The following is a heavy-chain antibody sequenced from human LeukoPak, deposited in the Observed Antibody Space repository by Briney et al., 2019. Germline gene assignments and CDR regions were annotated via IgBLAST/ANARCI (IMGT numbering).Heavy chain of an antibody. J-gene: IGHJ4*02. D-gene: IGHD2-15*01. CDR1: GYTFTRYG. V-gene: IGHV1-8*01. Sequence: ASVKVSCKASGYTFTRYGISWVRQATGQGREWVGWMKPDGGKTTYAQKFQGRVTMTRNPSRSTAYMALSSLRSEDTAVYYCARGKGSLDYWGQGTLVTVSS. CDR2: MKPDGGKT. CDR3: ARGKGSLDY.